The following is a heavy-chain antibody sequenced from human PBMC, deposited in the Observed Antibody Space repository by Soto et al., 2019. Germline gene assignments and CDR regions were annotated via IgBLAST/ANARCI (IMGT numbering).Heavy chain of an antibody. Sequence: SETLSLTCAVSGGSTSSGGYSWSWIRQPPGKGLEWIGYIYHSGSTYYNPSLKSRVTISVDRSKNQFSLKLSSVTAADTAVYYCARHGDAYYDILTGYQLLYYFDYWGQGTLVTVSS. CDR3: ARHGDAYYDILTGYQLLYYFDY. CDR2: IYHSGST. J-gene: IGHJ4*02. V-gene: IGHV4-30-2*01. D-gene: IGHD3-9*01. CDR1: GGSTSSGGYS.